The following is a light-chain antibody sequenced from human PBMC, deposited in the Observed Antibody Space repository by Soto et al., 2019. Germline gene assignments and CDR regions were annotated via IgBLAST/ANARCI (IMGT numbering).Light chain of an antibody. Sequence: QLVLTQPPSVSGAPGQRVTFSCTGSSSNIGAGYDVHWYQQLPGTAPKLLIYGNSNRPSGVPDRFSASKSGTSASLAITGLQAEDEADYYCQSYDSSLSSWVFGGGTKLTVL. J-gene: IGLJ2*01. CDR1: SSNIGAGYD. V-gene: IGLV1-40*01. CDR3: QSYDSSLSSWV. CDR2: GNS.